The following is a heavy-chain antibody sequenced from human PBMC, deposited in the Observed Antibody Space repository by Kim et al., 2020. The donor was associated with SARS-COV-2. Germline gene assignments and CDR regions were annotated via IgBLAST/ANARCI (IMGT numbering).Heavy chain of an antibody. Sequence: GGSLRLSCAASGFSFGTFEMSWVRQTPGKGLEWVAIISPNGGRTYYADSVRGRFSISRDNSQNTLYLQMSSLRVDDTAVYFCAKGSLFHRWGQGTLVPVS. CDR2: ISPNGGRT. V-gene: IGHV3-23*01. D-gene: IGHD2-15*01. CDR3: AKGSLFHR. J-gene: IGHJ4*02. CDR1: GFSFGTFE.